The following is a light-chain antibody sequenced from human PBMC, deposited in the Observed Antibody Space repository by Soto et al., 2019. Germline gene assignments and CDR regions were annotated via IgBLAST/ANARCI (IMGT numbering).Light chain of an antibody. V-gene: IGLV2-14*01. CDR2: EVS. J-gene: IGLJ1*01. CDR1: NSDVGGYNY. CDR3: SSYTSISTLYV. Sequence: QSVLNQPASVSGSPGQSLTISCTGTNSDVGGYNYVSWYQQHPGKAPELMIYEVSHRPSGVSNRFSGSKSDNTASLTISGLQAEDEADYYCSSYTSISTLYVFGTGTKVTVL.